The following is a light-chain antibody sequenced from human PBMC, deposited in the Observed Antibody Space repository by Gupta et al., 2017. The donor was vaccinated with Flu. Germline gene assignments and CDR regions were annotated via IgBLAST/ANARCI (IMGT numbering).Light chain of an antibody. CDR1: YNINTY. CDR3: QQSYSTPRT. J-gene: IGKJ1*01. CDR2: ATS. Sequence: DIQMTQSPSSLSASVGDRVTITCRASYNINTYLNWYQQKPGRAPKLLIYATSSLQTGVPSRFSGGGSETSFTLTISSLQPEDFATYYCQQSYSTPRTFGQGTKVEIK. V-gene: IGKV1-39*01.